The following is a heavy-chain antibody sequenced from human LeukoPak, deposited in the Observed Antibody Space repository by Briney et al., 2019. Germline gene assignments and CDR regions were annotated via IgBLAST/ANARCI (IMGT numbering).Heavy chain of an antibody. Sequence: GGSLRLSCAASGFTFSNYAMSWVRQAPGKGLEWVSVISGSGGSTYYADSVKGRFTISSDNSKNTLYLQMNSLRAEDTAVYYCAKNDVLRYFDWLPGGYWGQGTLVTVSS. J-gene: IGHJ4*02. CDR2: ISGSGGST. CDR1: GFTFSNYA. D-gene: IGHD3-9*01. CDR3: AKNDVLRYFDWLPGGY. V-gene: IGHV3-23*01.